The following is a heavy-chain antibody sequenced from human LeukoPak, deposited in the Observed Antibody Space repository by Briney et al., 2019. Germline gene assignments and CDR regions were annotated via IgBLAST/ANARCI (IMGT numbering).Heavy chain of an antibody. CDR2: IYYSGST. Sequence: KPSETLSLTCTVSGGSISSSSYYWGWIRQPPGKGLEWIGSIYYSGSTYYNPSLKSRVTISVDTSKNQFSLKLSSVTAADTAVYYCARGLDYGDYVGYWGQGTLVTVSS. V-gene: IGHV4-39*01. J-gene: IGHJ4*02. D-gene: IGHD4-17*01. CDR3: ARGLDYGDYVGY. CDR1: GGSISSSSYY.